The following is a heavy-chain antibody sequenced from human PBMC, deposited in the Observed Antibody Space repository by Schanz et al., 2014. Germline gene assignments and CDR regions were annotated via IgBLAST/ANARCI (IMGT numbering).Heavy chain of an antibody. CDR3: AKDLLYGAPMPLNHLDY. J-gene: IGHJ4*02. CDR2: ISGTTTYT. V-gene: IGHV3-11*05. CDR1: GFTFSDYY. Sequence: GQLLESGGGLVKPGGSLRLSCAASGFTFSDYYMSWIRQAPGKGLEWVSYISGTTTYTNYADSVKGRFTISRDNAKNSLYLQMNSLRAEDTAVYYCAKDLLYGAPMPLNHLDYWGQGTLVTVSS. D-gene: IGHD2-2*01.